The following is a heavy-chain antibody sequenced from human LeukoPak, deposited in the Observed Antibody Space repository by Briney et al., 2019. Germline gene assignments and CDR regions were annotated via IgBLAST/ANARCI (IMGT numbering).Heavy chain of an antibody. CDR3: AKNRDSGDYPRDFDF. CDR1: GFTFSSYG. V-gene: IGHV3-30*02. J-gene: IGHJ4*02. Sequence: GGSLRLSCAAFGFTFSSYGMHWVRQTPGKGLEWVAFIRHDGSYQQYADSVKGRFTVSRDNSKDMVYLQMNSLRTEDTADYYCAKNRDSGDYPRDFDFWGQGTLVTVSS. D-gene: IGHD3-22*01. CDR2: IRHDGSYQ.